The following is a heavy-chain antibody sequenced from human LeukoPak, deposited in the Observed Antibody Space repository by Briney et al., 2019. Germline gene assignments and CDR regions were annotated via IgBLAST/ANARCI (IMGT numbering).Heavy chain of an antibody. CDR2: INHSGST. V-gene: IGHV4-34*01. CDR3: ARGFRIAARPFDY. Sequence: PSETLSLTCAVYGGSFSGYYWSWIRQPPGKGLEWIGEINHSGSTNYNPSLKSRVTISVDTSKSQFSLKLSSVTAADTAVYYCARGFRIAARPFDYWGQGTLVTVSS. CDR1: GGSFSGYY. J-gene: IGHJ4*02. D-gene: IGHD6-6*01.